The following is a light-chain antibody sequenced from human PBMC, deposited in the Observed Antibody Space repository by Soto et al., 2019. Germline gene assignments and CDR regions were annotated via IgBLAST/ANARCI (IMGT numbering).Light chain of an antibody. CDR2: AAY. CDR1: QGMSSY. Sequence: IQVTQSPSSLSASVGDRITITCRASQGMSSYLAWYQQKPGKAPKLLIYAAYTLQSGVPSRFSGSGSGTDFTLTISSLQPEDFATYYCQQVNRYPTFGGGTKVEIK. V-gene: IGKV1-9*01. CDR3: QQVNRYPT. J-gene: IGKJ4*01.